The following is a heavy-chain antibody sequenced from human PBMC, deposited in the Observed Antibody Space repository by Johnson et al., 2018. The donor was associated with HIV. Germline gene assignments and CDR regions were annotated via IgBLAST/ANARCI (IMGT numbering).Heavy chain of an antibody. V-gene: IGHV3-33*05. J-gene: IGHJ3*01. CDR1: GFTFSSYG. Sequence: QVQLVESGGGVVQPGGSLRLSCAASGFTFSSYGMHWVRQAPGKGLEWVAVISYDGSNKYYADSVKGRFTISRDNSKNTLYLQMNSLRAEDTAVYYCASPQAGDYPQDDAFHLWGQGTVVTVSS. CDR3: ASPQAGDYPQDDAFHL. CDR2: ISYDGSNK. D-gene: IGHD4-17*01.